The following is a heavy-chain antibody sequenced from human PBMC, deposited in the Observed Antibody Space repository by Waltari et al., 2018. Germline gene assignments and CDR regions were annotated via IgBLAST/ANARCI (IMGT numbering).Heavy chain of an antibody. D-gene: IGHD6-19*01. V-gene: IGHV1-69*08. CDR3: ASPRIMSGWTHDAFDI. J-gene: IGHJ3*02. CDR1: GGTFSSYA. Sequence: QVQLVQSGAEVKKPGSSVKVSCKASGGTFSSYAISWVRQAPGQGLEWMGRIIPIFGTANYAQKFQGRVTITADKSTSTAYMELSSLRSEDTAVYYCASPRIMSGWTHDAFDIWGQGTMVTVSS. CDR2: IIPIFGTA.